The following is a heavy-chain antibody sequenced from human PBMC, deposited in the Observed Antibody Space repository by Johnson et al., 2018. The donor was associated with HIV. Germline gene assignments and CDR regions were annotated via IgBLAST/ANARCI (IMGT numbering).Heavy chain of an antibody. V-gene: IGHV3-48*01. Sequence: VQLVESGGDLVQPGGSLRLSCVVSGFTFSNYWMEWVSYISSSGSTIYYADSVKGRFTISRDNSKKTLYLQMNSLRAEDTAVYYCARVGVVGVPNAFDVSGQGTLVTVSS. CDR2: ISSSGSTI. J-gene: IGHJ3*01. CDR3: ARVGVVGVPNAFDV. CDR1: GFTFSNYW. D-gene: IGHD2-15*01.